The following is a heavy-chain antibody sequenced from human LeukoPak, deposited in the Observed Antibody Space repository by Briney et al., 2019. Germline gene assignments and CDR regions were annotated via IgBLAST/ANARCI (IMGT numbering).Heavy chain of an antibody. D-gene: IGHD3-9*01. CDR3: AGGTGFIIKD. CDR1: GFTFSLYW. V-gene: IGHV3-7*03. CDR2: IKQDGSEK. J-gene: IGHJ4*02. Sequence: GSLRLSCAASGFTFSLYWMNWVRRAPGKGLEWVANIKQDGSEKNYVDSVRGRFTISRDNAKNSLYLQMNNLRVEDTAMYYCAGGTGFIIKDWGQGTLVTVSS.